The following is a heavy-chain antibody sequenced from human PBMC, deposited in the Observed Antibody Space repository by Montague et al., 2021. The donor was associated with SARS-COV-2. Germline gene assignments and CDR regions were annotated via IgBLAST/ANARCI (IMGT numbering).Heavy chain of an antibody. V-gene: IGHV4-59*08. CDR1: GDSISNYS. J-gene: IGHJ6*02. CDR3: ARHLRVTTVTSHMYHYAMDV. CDR2: IYYSGST. Sequence: SETLSLTCSVSGDSISNYSWSWIRQSPGKGLEWIGYIYYSGSTNYNPSLTGLVTISVDTSKNQVSLKLTSVTAADTAVYYCARHLRVTTVTSHMYHYAMDVWGQGTTVTVSS. D-gene: IGHD4-11*01.